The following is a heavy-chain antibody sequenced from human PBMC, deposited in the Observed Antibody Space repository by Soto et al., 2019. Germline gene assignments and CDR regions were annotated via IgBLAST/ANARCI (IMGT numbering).Heavy chain of an antibody. CDR3: ARDPNYYDRAYGMDV. Sequence: ASVKVSCKASGGTFSSYAISWVRQAPGQGLEWMGGIIPIFGTANYAQKFQGRVTITADESTSTAYMELSSLRSEDTAVYYCARDPNYYDRAYGMDVWGQGTTVTVSS. V-gene: IGHV1-69*13. J-gene: IGHJ6*02. CDR1: GGTFSSYA. D-gene: IGHD3-22*01. CDR2: IIPIFGTA.